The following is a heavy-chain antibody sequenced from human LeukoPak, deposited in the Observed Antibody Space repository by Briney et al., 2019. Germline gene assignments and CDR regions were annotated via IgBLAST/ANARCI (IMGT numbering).Heavy chain of an antibody. V-gene: IGHV3-21*01. CDR2: ISSSSSYI. Sequence: GGSLRLSCAASGFTFSSYSMNWVRQAPGKGLEWVSSISSSSSYIYYADSVKGRFTISRDNAKNSLYLQMNSLRAEDTAMYYCARERGESIRRFDYWGQGTLVTVSS. CDR1: GFTFSSYS. J-gene: IGHJ4*02. D-gene: IGHD3-10*01. CDR3: ARERGESIRRFDY.